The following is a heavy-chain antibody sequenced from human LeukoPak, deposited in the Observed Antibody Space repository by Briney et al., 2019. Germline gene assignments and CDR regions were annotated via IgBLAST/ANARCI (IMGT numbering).Heavy chain of an antibody. CDR1: GFTFTDYA. Sequence: GGSLRLSCAASGFTFTDYAMNWVRQAPGKGLEWVASTKGNGGSTNYTDSVKDRFTISRDNSMNTVYLQMHSLRADDTAVYYCAKGSYYYDTSGYFDSWGHGALVTVSS. D-gene: IGHD3-22*01. V-gene: IGHV3-23*01. CDR3: AKGSYYYDTSGYFDS. J-gene: IGHJ4*01. CDR2: TKGNGGST.